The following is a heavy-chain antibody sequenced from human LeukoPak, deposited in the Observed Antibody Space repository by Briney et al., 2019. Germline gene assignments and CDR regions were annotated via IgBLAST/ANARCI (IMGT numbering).Heavy chain of an antibody. J-gene: IGHJ5*02. V-gene: IGHV1-46*01. CDR3: AKDCAAPCEGVGGNH. CDR1: GYTFTSYY. CDR2: INPNDGST. Sequence: GASVKVSCKASGYTFTSYYMHWVRQAPGQGLEWMGIINPNDGSTSYAQKFQGRVTMTRDTSTSTVYMELSSLRSEDTAVYYCAKDCAAPCEGVGGNHWGQGTLVTVSS. D-gene: IGHD1-1*01.